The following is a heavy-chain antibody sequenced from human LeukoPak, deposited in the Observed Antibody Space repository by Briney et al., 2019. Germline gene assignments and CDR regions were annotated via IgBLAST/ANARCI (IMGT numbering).Heavy chain of an antibody. Sequence: ASVKVSCKASGYTFTGYYLHWVRQAPGQGLEWMGWINPNSGGTNYAQKFQGRVTMTRDTSISTAYMELSRLRSDDMAVYYCAREGIVVVPAAILSCGFDYWGQGTLVTVSS. V-gene: IGHV1-2*02. CDR3: AREGIVVVPAAILSCGFDY. CDR2: INPNSGGT. D-gene: IGHD2-2*02. J-gene: IGHJ4*02. CDR1: GYTFTGYY.